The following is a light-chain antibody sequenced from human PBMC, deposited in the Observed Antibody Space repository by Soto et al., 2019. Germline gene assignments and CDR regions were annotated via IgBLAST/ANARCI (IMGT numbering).Light chain of an antibody. J-gene: IGKJ3*01. CDR3: QQYGSSPFT. Sequence: ESVLTQSPGTLSMSPGERATLSCRASQSVSSSYSAWYQQKPGQAPRLLIYGASRRATGIPDRFSGSGSGTDFTLTISRLEPEDVAEYYCQQYGSSPFTFGPGTKVDIK. CDR2: GAS. V-gene: IGKV3-20*01. CDR1: QSVSSSY.